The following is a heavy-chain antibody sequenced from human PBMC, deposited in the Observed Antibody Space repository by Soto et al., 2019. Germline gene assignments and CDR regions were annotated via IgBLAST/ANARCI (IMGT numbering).Heavy chain of an antibody. J-gene: IGHJ5*02. CDR2: IYYSGST. D-gene: IGHD2-21*01. CDR1: GGSISSGGYY. CDR3: GMVRGINSFVP. Sequence: QVQLQESGPGLVKPSQTLSLTCTVSGGSISSGGYYWSWIRQHPGKGLEWIGYIYYSGSTYYNPSATSRATVSVDSSMIQLSLKLSSVTAADTAVYSCGMVRGINSFVPLGQGTLVCVSS. V-gene: IGHV4-31*03.